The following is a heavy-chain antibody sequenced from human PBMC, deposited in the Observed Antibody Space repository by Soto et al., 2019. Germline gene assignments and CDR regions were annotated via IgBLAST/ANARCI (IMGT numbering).Heavy chain of an antibody. V-gene: IGHV1-18*01. J-gene: IGHJ4*02. CDR3: ARGRYGDY. CDR2: ISAHNGNT. CDR1: GYDFTTYG. Sequence: QVHLVQSGAEVKKPGASVKVSCKGSGYDFTTYGITWVRQAPGQRLEWMAWISAHNGNTDYAQKLQGRVSVTRDTSTSTAYMALRSLRSDVSAMYYCARGRYGDYWGQGALVTVSS. D-gene: IGHD1-1*01.